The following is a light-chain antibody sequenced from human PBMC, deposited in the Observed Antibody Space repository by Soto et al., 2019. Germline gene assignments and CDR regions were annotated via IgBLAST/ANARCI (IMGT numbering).Light chain of an antibody. CDR1: QSVSSSF. J-gene: IGKJ1*01. Sequence: EIVLTQSPGTLSLSPGERATLSCRASQSVSSSFLAWYQQKPGQAPRLLIYGASSRATGIPDRFSGSGSGTDFTLTISRLEPDDFAVYYCQHYDNSPRTFGQGTKVEIK. CDR3: QHYDNSPRT. CDR2: GAS. V-gene: IGKV3-20*01.